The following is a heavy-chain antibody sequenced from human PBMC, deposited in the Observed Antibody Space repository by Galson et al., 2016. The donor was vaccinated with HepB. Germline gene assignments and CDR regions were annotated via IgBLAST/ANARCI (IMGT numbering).Heavy chain of an antibody. V-gene: IGHV3-33*03. CDR2: IWYDGSNK. CDR3: AKGGELRGVYYYYGMDV. Sequence: SLRLSCAASGFTFSSYGMHWVRQAPGKGLEWVAVIWYDGSNKYYADSVKGRFTISRDNSKNTLYMQMNSLRAEDTAVYYCAKGGELRGVYYYYGMDVWGQGTTFTVSS. D-gene: IGHD1-26*01. J-gene: IGHJ6*02. CDR1: GFTFSSYG.